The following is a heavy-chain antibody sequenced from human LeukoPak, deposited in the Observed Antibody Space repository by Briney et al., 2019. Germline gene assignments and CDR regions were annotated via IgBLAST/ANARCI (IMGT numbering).Heavy chain of an antibody. Sequence: SETLSLTRTVSGGSLSTYYWSWIRQPPGKGLEWMGYIYYTGSTNYNPSLKSRVTISVDTSKSQFSLKLSSVTAADTAVYYCARASGGYYNNWFDPWGQGTLVTVSS. J-gene: IGHJ5*02. CDR2: IYYTGST. V-gene: IGHV4-59*01. CDR3: ARASGGYYNNWFDP. D-gene: IGHD3-22*01. CDR1: GGSLSTYY.